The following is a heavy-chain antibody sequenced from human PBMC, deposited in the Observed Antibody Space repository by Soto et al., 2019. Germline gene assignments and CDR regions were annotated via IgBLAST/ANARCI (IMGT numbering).Heavy chain of an antibody. CDR1: GFTFGGYA. V-gene: IGHV3-49*04. D-gene: IGHD5-18*01. J-gene: IGHJ4*02. CDR3: TRAPFEVDTALTKFDY. Sequence: GGSLRLSCSASGFTFGGYAMSWVRLAPGKGLELVGFIRSKAYYGTTGYAASVRGRFTISRDDSRSIAYLQMNSLKSEDTALYFCTRAPFEVDTALTKFDYWGQGT. CDR2: IRSKAYYGTT.